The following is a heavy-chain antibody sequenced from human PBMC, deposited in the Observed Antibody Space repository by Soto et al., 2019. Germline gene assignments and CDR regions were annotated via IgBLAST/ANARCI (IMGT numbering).Heavy chain of an antibody. CDR2: IYNDGTYS. Sequence: GGSLRLSCAASGFIFKMYWMHWVRQSPGKGLVWISRIYNDGTYSDYADSVRGRFTTSRDNVNDTLYPQMNNLRAEDSGLYYCTRGPRPISTGTGAYWGQGTQVTVSS. J-gene: IGHJ4*02. CDR1: GFIFKMYW. V-gene: IGHV3-74*01. D-gene: IGHD3-10*01. CDR3: TRGPRPISTGTGAY.